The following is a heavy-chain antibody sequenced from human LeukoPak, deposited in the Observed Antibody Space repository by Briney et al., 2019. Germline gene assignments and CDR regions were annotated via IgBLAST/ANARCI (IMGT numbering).Heavy chain of an antibody. CDR1: GYTFTKYG. CDR2: ISAYNGNT. J-gene: IGHJ4*02. CDR3: ARGRYSSSPPDY. D-gene: IGHD6-13*01. Sequence: ASVKVSCKASGYTFTKYGISWVRQAPGQGLEWMGWISAYNGNTNFARKLQGRVTMTTDRSTSTAYMELRSLRSDDTAMYYCARGRYSSSPPDYWGQGTLVTVSS. V-gene: IGHV1-18*04.